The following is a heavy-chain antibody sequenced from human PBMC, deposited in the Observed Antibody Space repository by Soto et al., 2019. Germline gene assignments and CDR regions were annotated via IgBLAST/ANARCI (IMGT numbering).Heavy chain of an antibody. CDR2: SSAYNGNT. J-gene: IGHJ6*02. D-gene: IGHD5-18*01. CDR3: ARGYDTWIQLWLRGYGMDV. Sequence: GASVKVSCKASGYTFTSYGISWVRQAPGQGVEWMGWSSAYNGNTNYAQKLQGRVTMTTDTSTSTAYRELRSLRSDDTAVYYCARGYDTWIQLWLRGYGMDVWGQGTTVTVSS. V-gene: IGHV1-18*01. CDR1: GYTFTSYG.